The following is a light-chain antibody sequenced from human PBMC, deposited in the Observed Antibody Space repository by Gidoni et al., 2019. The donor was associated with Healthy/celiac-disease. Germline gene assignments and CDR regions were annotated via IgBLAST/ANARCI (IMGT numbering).Light chain of an antibody. CDR3: QQSYSTPWT. Sequence: DIQMTESPSSLSASVGDRVTITCRASQSISSYLNCYQQKPGKAPKLLIYAASSLQSGVPSRFSGSGSGTDFTLNISSLQPEDFATYYCQQSYSTPWTFGQGTKVEIK. V-gene: IGKV1-39*01. CDR2: AAS. J-gene: IGKJ1*01. CDR1: QSISSY.